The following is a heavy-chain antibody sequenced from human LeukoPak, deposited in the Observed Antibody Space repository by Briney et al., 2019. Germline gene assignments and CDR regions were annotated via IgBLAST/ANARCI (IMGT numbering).Heavy chain of an antibody. CDR3: AKKAGGTVVTPTPFDY. J-gene: IGHJ4*02. Sequence: PGGSLRLSCAASGFIFNNYGMHWVRQAPGKGLEWVAFISYDGSNKYYADSVKGRFTISRDNSKNTLYLQMNSLRAEDTAVYYCAKKAGGTVVTPTPFDYWGQGTLVTVSS. CDR2: ISYDGSNK. D-gene: IGHD4-23*01. V-gene: IGHV3-30*02. CDR1: GFIFNNYG.